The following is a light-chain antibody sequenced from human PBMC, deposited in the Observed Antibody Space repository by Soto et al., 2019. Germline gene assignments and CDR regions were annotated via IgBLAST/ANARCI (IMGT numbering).Light chain of an antibody. J-gene: IGKJ1*01. Sequence: EIVLTQSPGTLSLSPGERASLSCRASQSVSSNYLAWFQQKPGQAPRLLIFDATKRVTGIPARFSGSGSGTDFTLTISSLEPEDFAVYYCQQYNSWPLSFGQGTKVDIK. CDR2: DAT. CDR1: QSVSSNY. V-gene: IGKV3-20*01. CDR3: QQYNSWPLS.